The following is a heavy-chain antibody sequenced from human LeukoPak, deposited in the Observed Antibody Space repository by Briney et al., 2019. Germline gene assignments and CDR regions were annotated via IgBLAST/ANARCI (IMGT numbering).Heavy chain of an antibody. Sequence: GGSLRLSCAASGFTFSSYSMNGVRQAPGKGLEWVSYISSSSSTIYYADSVKGRFTISRDNAKNSLYLQMNSLRDEDTAVYYCARDGSSWSPVGWFDPWGQGTLVAVSS. V-gene: IGHV3-48*02. CDR3: ARDGSSWSPVGWFDP. CDR1: GFTFSSYS. D-gene: IGHD6-13*01. CDR2: ISSSSSTI. J-gene: IGHJ5*02.